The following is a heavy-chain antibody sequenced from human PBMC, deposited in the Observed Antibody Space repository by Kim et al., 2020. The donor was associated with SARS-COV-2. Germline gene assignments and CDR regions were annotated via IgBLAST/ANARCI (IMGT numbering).Heavy chain of an antibody. V-gene: IGHV3-20*04. J-gene: IGHJ4*02. Sequence: GGSLSLSCAASGFTFDDYGMSWVRQAPGKGLEWVSGINWNGGSTGYADSVKGRFTISRDNAKNSLYLQMNSLRAEDTALYYCARDQGYSSGWAHFDYWGQGTLVTVSS. CDR3: ARDQGYSSGWAHFDY. D-gene: IGHD6-19*01. CDR1: GFTFDDYG. CDR2: INWNGGST.